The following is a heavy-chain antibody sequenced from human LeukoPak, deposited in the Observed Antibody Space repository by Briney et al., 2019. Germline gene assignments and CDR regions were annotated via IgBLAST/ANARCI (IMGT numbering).Heavy chain of an antibody. CDR3: ARVPWLQSGNYMDV. D-gene: IGHD5-24*01. V-gene: IGHV3-23*01. CDR1: GFTFSHYG. J-gene: IGHJ6*03. CDR2: ISGSGYST. Sequence: PGGTLRLSCAASGFTFSHYGMSWVRQAPGKGLEWVSAISGSGYSTYYADSVKGRFTISRDNSKNTLYLQMNSLRAEDTAVYCCARVPWLQSGNYMDVWGKGTTVTVSS.